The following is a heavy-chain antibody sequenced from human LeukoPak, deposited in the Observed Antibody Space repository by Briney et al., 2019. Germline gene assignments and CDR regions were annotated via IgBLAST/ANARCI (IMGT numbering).Heavy chain of an antibody. D-gene: IGHD1-26*01. V-gene: IGHV4-59*01. CDR1: GGSINSYY. J-gene: IGHJ3*02. Sequence: SETLSLTCTVSGGSINSYYWSWIRQPSGKELEWIGYIYYSGSTYYNPSLRGRLTISLGTSKNQFSLKLKSVTAADTAVYYCAGEGARWEPSFSAFDIWGQGTMVTVSS. CDR2: IYYSGST. CDR3: AGEGARWEPSFSAFDI.